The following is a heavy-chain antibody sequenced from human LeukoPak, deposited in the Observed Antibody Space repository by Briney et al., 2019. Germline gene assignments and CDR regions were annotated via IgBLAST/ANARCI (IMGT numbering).Heavy chain of an antibody. V-gene: IGHV1-46*01. CDR2: INPSGGST. CDR3: ASRATTVTPRYYYGMDV. Sequence: ASVKVSCKASGYTFTSYYMHWVRQAPGQGLEWMGIINPSGGSTSYAQKFQGRVTMTRDTSTSTVYMELSSLRSEDTAVYYCASRATTVTPRYYYGMDVRGQGTTVTVSS. CDR1: GYTFTSYY. D-gene: IGHD4-17*01. J-gene: IGHJ6*02.